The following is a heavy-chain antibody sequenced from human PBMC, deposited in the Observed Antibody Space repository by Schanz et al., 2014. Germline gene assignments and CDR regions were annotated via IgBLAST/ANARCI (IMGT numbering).Heavy chain of an antibody. Sequence: QVQLVQSGPAVKKPGASMKVSCLASGYSFTEYFLHWVRQAPGQGREWMGWINPNSGETKYEQKFKGRVTLTSDLAISTAFMEVSGLTSDETATYFCARARYTGYDGRGYGGQGTLLFVSS. D-gene: IGHD5-12*01. CDR1: GYSFTEYF. CDR3: ARARYTGYDGRGY. CDR2: INPNSGET. V-gene: IGHV1-2*02. J-gene: IGHJ4*02.